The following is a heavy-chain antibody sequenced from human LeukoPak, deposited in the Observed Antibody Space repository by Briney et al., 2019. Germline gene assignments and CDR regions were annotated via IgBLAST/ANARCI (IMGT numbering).Heavy chain of an antibody. CDR1: GGTFSSYA. Sequence: SVKVSCKASGGTFSSYAISWVQQAPGQGLEWMGGIIPIFGTANYAQKFQGRVTITTDESTSTAYMELSSLRSEDTAVYYCARGRCSSSSCYPDNWFDPWGQGTLVTVSS. CDR3: ARGRCSSSSCYPDNWFDP. CDR2: IIPIFGTA. J-gene: IGHJ5*02. V-gene: IGHV1-69*05. D-gene: IGHD2-2*01.